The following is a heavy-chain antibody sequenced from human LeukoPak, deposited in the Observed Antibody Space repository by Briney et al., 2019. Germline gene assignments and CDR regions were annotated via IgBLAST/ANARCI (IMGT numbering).Heavy chain of an antibody. CDR1: GFTFSSYA. D-gene: IGHD6-13*01. CDR2: ISYDGSNK. CDR3: ARGGRSSSWDPVTEYYYGMDV. Sequence: GRSLRLSCAASGFTFSSYAMHWVRQAPGKGLEWVAVISYDGSNKYYADSVKGRFTISRDNSKNTLYLQTNSLRAEDTAVYYCARGGRSSSWDPVTEYYYGMDVWGQGTTVTVSS. V-gene: IGHV3-30*04. J-gene: IGHJ6*02.